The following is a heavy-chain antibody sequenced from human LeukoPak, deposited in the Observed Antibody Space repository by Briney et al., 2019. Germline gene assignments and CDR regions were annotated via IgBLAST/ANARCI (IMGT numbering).Heavy chain of an antibody. V-gene: IGHV3-48*01. Sequence: PGGSLRLSCAASGFTFSSYSMNWVRRAPGKGLEWVSYISSSSSTIYYADSVKGRFTISRDNAKNSLYLQMNSLRAEDTAVYYCARDTYSSGWNNWFDPWGQGTLVTVSS. CDR3: ARDTYSSGWNNWFDP. D-gene: IGHD6-19*01. CDR1: GFTFSSYS. CDR2: ISSSSSTI. J-gene: IGHJ5*02.